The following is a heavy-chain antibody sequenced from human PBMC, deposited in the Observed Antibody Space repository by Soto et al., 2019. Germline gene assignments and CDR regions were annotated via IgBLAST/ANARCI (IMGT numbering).Heavy chain of an antibody. CDR3: ARFWDYGGNSDAFDI. D-gene: IGHD4-17*01. Sequence: QVQLVQSGAEVKKPGASVKVSCKASGYTFTSYDINWVRQATGQGLEWMGWMNPNSGNTGYAQKFQGRVTTTSNTSISTAYMELRSRRSEDTAVYYCARFWDYGGNSDAFDIWGQGTMVTVSS. CDR2: MNPNSGNT. V-gene: IGHV1-8*01. CDR1: GYTFTSYD. J-gene: IGHJ3*02.